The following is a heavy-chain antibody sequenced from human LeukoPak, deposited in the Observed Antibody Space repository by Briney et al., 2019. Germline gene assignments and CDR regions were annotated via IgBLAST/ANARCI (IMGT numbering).Heavy chain of an antibody. J-gene: IGHJ4*02. D-gene: IGHD5-12*01. V-gene: IGHV3-7*01. Sequence: QSGGSLRLSCAASGFSLSGYWMSWVRQAPGKGLEWVARLHANGDEKNFVGSVQGRFTVSRDNAKNSLYLQINSLRVEDTAVYYCARGGYSFDYLGQGTLVTVSS. CDR3: ARGGYSFDY. CDR1: GFSLSGYW. CDR2: LHANGDEK.